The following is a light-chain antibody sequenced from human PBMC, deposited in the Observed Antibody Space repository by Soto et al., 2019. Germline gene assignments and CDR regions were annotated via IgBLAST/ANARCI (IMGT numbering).Light chain of an antibody. CDR3: QQYNNWPRT. CDR1: QNVSNY. CDR2: GAS. V-gene: IGKV3-15*01. J-gene: IGKJ1*01. Sequence: DILMTQFPSTLSASLGDRATLSCRASQNVSNYLAWYQQKPGKAPRLLICGASTRATGIPARFSGSGSGTEFSTTIISLLHEDYSVYYCQQYNNWPRTFGQGTKVEIK.